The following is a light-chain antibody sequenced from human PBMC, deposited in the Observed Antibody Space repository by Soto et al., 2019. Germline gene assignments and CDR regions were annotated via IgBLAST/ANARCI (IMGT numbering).Light chain of an antibody. Sequence: EVVMTQSPAILSVSPGERATLSCRATQSIDTNLAWYQQKSGQAPRLLISGASTRATAIPARFSGSGSGTEFTLTISSLQSEDFAVYYCQQYNNWPRTFGQGTKVDI. J-gene: IGKJ1*01. V-gene: IGKV3-15*01. CDR3: QQYNNWPRT. CDR1: QSIDTN. CDR2: GAS.